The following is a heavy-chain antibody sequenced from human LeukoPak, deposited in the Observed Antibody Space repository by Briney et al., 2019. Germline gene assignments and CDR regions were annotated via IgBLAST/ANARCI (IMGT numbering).Heavy chain of an antibody. D-gene: IGHD2-2*01. CDR3: ARDLSISSTSCPSH. J-gene: IGHJ4*02. Sequence: SVKVSCKAFGFTFTSSAVQWVRQARGQRLEWIGWIVVGSGNTNYAQKFQERVTITRDMSTSTAYMELNSLRSDDTAVYHCARDLSISSTSCPSHWGQGTLVTVSS. CDR1: GFTFTSSA. CDR2: IVVGSGNT. V-gene: IGHV1-58*01.